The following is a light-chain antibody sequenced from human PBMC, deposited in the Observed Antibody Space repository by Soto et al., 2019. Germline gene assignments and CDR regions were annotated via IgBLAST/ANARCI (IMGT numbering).Light chain of an antibody. V-gene: IGKV1-33*01. CDR3: QQYDDLPIT. Sequence: DIQMTQSPSSLSASAGDRVTITFRASQGISRWLAWYQHKPGKALKLLIYDASNLHPGVPSRFRGSGSGTEFSFNITSLQPEDVATYYCQQYDDLPITFGQGTRLEIK. CDR1: QGISRW. J-gene: IGKJ5*01. CDR2: DAS.